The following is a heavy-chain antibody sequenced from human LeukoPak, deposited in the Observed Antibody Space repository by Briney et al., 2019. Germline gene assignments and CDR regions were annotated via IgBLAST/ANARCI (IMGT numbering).Heavy chain of an antibody. Sequence: SVKVSCKASGGTFSSYAISWVRQAPGQGLEWMGRIIPIFGTANYAQKFQGRVTITTDESTSTAYMELSSLRSEDTAVYYCARHYYYDSSGYYYGAFDIWGQGTMVTVSS. CDR1: GGTFSSYA. CDR2: IIPIFGTA. D-gene: IGHD3-22*01. J-gene: IGHJ3*02. CDR3: ARHYYYDSSGYYYGAFDI. V-gene: IGHV1-69*05.